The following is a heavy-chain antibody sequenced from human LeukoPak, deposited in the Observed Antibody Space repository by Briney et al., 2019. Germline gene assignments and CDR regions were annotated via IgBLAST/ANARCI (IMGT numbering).Heavy chain of an antibody. D-gene: IGHD2-15*01. J-gene: IGHJ3*02. CDR3: ARPLSLNCSGGSCSQYDAFDI. CDR1: GGSISSYY. V-gene: IGHV4-59*08. Sequence: PSETLSLTCTVSGGSISSYYWSWIRQPPGKGLEWIGYIDYSGSTNYNPSLKSRVTISVDTSKNQFSLKLSSVTAADTAVYYCARPLSLNCSGGSCSQYDAFDIWGQGTMVTVSS. CDR2: IDYSGST.